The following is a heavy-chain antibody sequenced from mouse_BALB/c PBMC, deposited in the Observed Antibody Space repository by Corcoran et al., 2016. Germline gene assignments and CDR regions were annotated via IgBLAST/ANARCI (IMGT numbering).Heavy chain of an antibody. D-gene: IGHD2-3*01. V-gene: IGHV3-6*02. CDR1: GYSITSGYS. CDR2: ISYDGSN. Sequence: DVQLQESGPRLVIPSHSLSLTYSVTGYSITSGYSWNWIRQFPGNKLEWMDYISYDGSNNYNPSPKNRISITRDTSKNQFFLKLNSVTTEDTATYYCATIYDGYYTCAYWSQGTLVTVYA. J-gene: IGHJ3*01. CDR3: ATIYDGYYTCAY.